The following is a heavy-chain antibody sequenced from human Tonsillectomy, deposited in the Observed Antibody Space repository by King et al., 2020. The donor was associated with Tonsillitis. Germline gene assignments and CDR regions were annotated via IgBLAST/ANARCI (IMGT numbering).Heavy chain of an antibody. Sequence: QLVESGPEVKKPGTSWKGSCKSSGFTFTISAVQWVRQARGQRLEWIGWIVVGSGNTNYAQKFQERVTSIRDTSTSTAYMELLSLISDDTAVYYCAAENDLGGFDYWGQGTLVTVSS. CDR2: IVVGSGNT. D-gene: IGHD1-1*01. J-gene: IGHJ4*02. CDR1: GFTFTISA. CDR3: AAENDLGGFDY. V-gene: IGHV1-58*01.